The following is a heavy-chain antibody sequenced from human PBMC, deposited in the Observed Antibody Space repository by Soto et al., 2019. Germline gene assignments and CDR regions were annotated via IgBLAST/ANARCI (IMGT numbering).Heavy chain of an antibody. V-gene: IGHV4-39*01. CDR1: GGSISSSSYY. Sequence: QLQLQESGPGLVKPSETLSLTCTVSGGSISSSSYYWGWIRQPPGKGLERIGSIYYSGSTYYNPSLKSRVTISVDTSKNQFSLKLSSVTAADTAVYYCARRQSSSWYGLWGQGTLVTVSS. J-gene: IGHJ4*02. CDR2: IYYSGST. D-gene: IGHD6-13*01. CDR3: ARRQSSSWYGL.